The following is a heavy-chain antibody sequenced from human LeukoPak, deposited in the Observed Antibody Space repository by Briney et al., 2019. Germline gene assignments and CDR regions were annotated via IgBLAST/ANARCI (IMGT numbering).Heavy chain of an antibody. J-gene: IGHJ6*02. CDR1: GFTFNSYW. V-gene: IGHV3-7*01. D-gene: IGHD5-18*01. CDR3: AREGWDTAMANYYYYGMDV. Sequence: GGSLRFSCAASGFTFNSYWMSWVRQARGKGLEWVANIKQDGSEKYYVDSVKGRFTISRDNAKNSLYLQMNSLRAEDTAVYYCAREGWDTAMANYYYYGMDVWGQGTTVTVSS. CDR2: IKQDGSEK.